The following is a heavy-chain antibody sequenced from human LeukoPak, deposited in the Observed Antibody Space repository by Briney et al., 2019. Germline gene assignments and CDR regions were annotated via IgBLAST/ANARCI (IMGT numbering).Heavy chain of an antibody. CDR2: ISSSSTHI. CDR3: ARSEHSSSSFDY. J-gene: IGHJ4*02. D-gene: IGHD6-6*01. V-gene: IGHV3-21*01. CDR1: GFTLSSYS. Sequence: GGSLRLSCAASGFTLSSYSMNWVRQAPGKGLEWVAYISSSSTHIYYADSVKGRFTISRDNARNSLYLQMNSLRAEDTAIYYCARSEHSSSSFDYWGQGTLVTVSS.